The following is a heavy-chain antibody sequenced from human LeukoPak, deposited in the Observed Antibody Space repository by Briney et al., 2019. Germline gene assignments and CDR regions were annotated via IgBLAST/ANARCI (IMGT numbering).Heavy chain of an antibody. CDR2: SSSGSTI. V-gene: IGHV3-48*03. D-gene: IGHD3-10*01. CDR1: GFTFSSYE. CDR3: AKDDGVRGALFDY. J-gene: IGHJ4*02. Sequence: GGSLRLSCAASGFTFSSYEMNWVRQAPGKGLEWVSYSSSGSTIYYADSVKGRFTISRDNSKNTLYLQMNSLRAEDTAVYYCAKDDGVRGALFDYWGQGTLVTVSS.